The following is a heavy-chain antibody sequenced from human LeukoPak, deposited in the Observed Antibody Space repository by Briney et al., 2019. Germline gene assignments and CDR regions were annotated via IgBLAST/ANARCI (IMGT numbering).Heavy chain of an antibody. D-gene: IGHD4-17*01. Sequence: PSETLSLTCTVSGGSISSGDYYWSWIRQPPGKGLEWIGYIYYSGSTYYNPSLKSRVTISVDTSKNQFSLKLSSVTAADTAVYYCAREGHDYGDLGFDYWGQGTLVTVSS. CDR1: GGSISSGDYY. V-gene: IGHV4-30-4*01. CDR2: IYYSGST. CDR3: AREGHDYGDLGFDY. J-gene: IGHJ4*02.